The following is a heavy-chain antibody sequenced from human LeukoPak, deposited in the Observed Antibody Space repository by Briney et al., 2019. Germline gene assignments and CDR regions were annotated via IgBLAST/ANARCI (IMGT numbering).Heavy chain of an antibody. D-gene: IGHD3-10*01. Sequence: GASVKVSCKVSGYTLTELSMHWVRQAPGKGLEWMGGFDPEDGETIYAQKFQGRVTMTEDTSTDTAYMELSSLRSEDTAVYYCATSARFGGPHDAFDIWGQGTMVTVSS. V-gene: IGHV1-24*01. CDR1: GYTLTELS. J-gene: IGHJ3*02. CDR2: FDPEDGET. CDR3: ATSARFGGPHDAFDI.